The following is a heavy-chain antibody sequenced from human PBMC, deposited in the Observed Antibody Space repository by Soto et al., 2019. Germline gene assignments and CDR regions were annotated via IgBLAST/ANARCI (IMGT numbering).Heavy chain of an antibody. V-gene: IGHV3-30*18. CDR2: ISYDGSNK. Sequence: VGSLRLSCAASGFTFSSYGMHWVRQAPGKGLEWVAVISYDGSNKYYADSVKGRFTISRDNSKNTLYLQMNSLRAEDTAVYYCAKTRTMVRGVIPNWFDPWGQGTLVTVSS. CDR1: GFTFSSYG. D-gene: IGHD3-10*01. CDR3: AKTRTMVRGVIPNWFDP. J-gene: IGHJ5*02.